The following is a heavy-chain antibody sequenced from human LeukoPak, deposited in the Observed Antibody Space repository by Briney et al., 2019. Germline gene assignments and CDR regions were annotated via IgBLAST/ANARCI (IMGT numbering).Heavy chain of an antibody. J-gene: IGHJ4*02. D-gene: IGHD3-22*01. Sequence: ASVKVSCKASGYTFTSYGISWVRQAPGQGLEWMGWISAYNGNTNYAQKLQGRVTMTTDTSTSTAYMELRSLRSDDTAVYYCARDSYYGSSGYYPYWGQGTLVTVSS. CDR2: ISAYNGNT. V-gene: IGHV1-18*01. CDR1: GYTFTSYG. CDR3: ARDSYYGSSGYYPY.